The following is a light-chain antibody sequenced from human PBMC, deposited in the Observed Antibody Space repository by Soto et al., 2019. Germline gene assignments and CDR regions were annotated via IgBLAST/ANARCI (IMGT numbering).Light chain of an antibody. CDR2: GAS. CDR1: QSVSSTY. CDR3: QHYGGSRYT. J-gene: IGKJ2*01. V-gene: IGKV3-20*01. Sequence: EIVLTQSPGTLSLSPGERATLSCRASQSVSSTYLAWYQQRPGQAPRLLIYGASSRATGIPDRFSGSGSGTDFTLTINRLEPEDFAAYYCQHYGGSRYTFGQGTKVDIK.